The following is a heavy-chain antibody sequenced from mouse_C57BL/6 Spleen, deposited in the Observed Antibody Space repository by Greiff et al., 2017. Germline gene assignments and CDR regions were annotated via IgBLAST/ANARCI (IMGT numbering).Heavy chain of an antibody. CDR3: AREGVDSSFAY. CDR2: IDPSDSET. CDR1: GYTFTSYW. V-gene: IGHV1-52*01. Sequence: QVQLQQPGAELVRPGSSVKLSCKASGYTFTSYWMHWVKQRPIQGLEWIGNIDPSDSETHYNQKFKDKATLTVDKSSSTAYMQLSSLTSEDSAVYYCAREGVDSSFAYWGQGTLVTVSA. D-gene: IGHD3-2*01. J-gene: IGHJ3*01.